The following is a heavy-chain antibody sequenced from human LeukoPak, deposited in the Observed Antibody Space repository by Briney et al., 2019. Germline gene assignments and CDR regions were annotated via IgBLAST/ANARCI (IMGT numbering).Heavy chain of an antibody. V-gene: IGHV3-48*03. Sequence: QPGGSLRLSCAASGFTFSSYEMNWVRQAPGKGLGWVSYISSSGRTIYYADSVKGRSTISRDNAKNSLYLQMNSLRAEDTAVYYCARDYHTFSYYDSSGRHDAFDIWGQGTMVTVSS. CDR3: ARDYHTFSYYDSSGRHDAFDI. D-gene: IGHD3-22*01. J-gene: IGHJ3*02. CDR2: ISSSGRTI. CDR1: GFTFSSYE.